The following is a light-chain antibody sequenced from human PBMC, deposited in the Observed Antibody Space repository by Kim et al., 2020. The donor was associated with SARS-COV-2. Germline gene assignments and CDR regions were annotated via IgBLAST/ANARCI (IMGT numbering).Light chain of an antibody. CDR1: QNIRTS. V-gene: IGKV3-11*01. J-gene: IGKJ2*01. CDR2: EAS. CDR3: YQRHAWPRT. Sequence: SFAPGERATPSGRTSQNIRTSLAWYQQKPGQAPSLLIHEASQRTTGIPARFSGSGSGTDFTLTISSLQSEDFAVYYCYQRHAWPRTFGQGTKLEI.